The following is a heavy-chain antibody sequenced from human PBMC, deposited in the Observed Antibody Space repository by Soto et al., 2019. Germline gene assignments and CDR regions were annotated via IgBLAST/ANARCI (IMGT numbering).Heavy chain of an antibody. CDR3: AIGWGITMIGSGAFGRYFDL. Sequence: GGSLRLSCAASGFTFSSYAMSWVRQAPGKGLEWVSAISGSGGSTYYADSVKGRFTISRDNSKNKLYLQINSLRDEDTAVYNCAIGWGITMIGSGAFGRYFDLWGRGTLVTVSS. V-gene: IGHV3-23*01. D-gene: IGHD3-22*01. J-gene: IGHJ2*01. CDR2: ISGSGGST. CDR1: GFTFSSYA.